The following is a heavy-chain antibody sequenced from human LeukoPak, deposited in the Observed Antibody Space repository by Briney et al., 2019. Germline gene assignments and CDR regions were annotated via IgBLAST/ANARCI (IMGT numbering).Heavy chain of an antibody. V-gene: IGHV1-2*02. D-gene: IGHD2-15*01. J-gene: IGHJ4*02. CDR2: INPNSGGT. Sequence: ASVKVSFKASGYTVTGYYMHWVRQAPGQGLGWMGWINPNSGGTNYAQTFQGRVTMTRDTSISTAYMELSRLRSDDTAVYYCARLYCSGGSCYPDYWGQGTLVTVSS. CDR1: GYTVTGYY. CDR3: ARLYCSGGSCYPDY.